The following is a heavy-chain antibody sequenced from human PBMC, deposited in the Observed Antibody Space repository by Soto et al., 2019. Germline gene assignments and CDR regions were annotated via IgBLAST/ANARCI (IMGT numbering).Heavy chain of an antibody. Sequence: QVQLQESGPGLVKPSETLSLTCTVSGGSISSYYWSWIRQPPGKGLEWIGYIYYSGSTNYNPSLKSRVTISVDTSKNQSSLKLSSVTAADTAVYYCARQGRGVTTGWFDPWGQGTLVTVSS. D-gene: IGHD4-17*01. V-gene: IGHV4-59*08. CDR1: GGSISSYY. CDR2: IYYSGST. CDR3: ARQGRGVTTGWFDP. J-gene: IGHJ5*02.